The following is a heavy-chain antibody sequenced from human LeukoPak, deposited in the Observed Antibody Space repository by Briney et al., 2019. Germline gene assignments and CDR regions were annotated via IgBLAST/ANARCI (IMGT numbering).Heavy chain of an antibody. D-gene: IGHD2-2*02. CDR1: GGSISNSY. J-gene: IGHJ3*02. V-gene: IGHV4-4*07. Sequence: SETLSLTCTVSGGSISNSYWSWIRQPAGKGLEWIGRIHTSGSTNYNPSLKSRVTMSVDTSKNQFSLKLSSVTAADTAVYYCARGICSSTSCYTPGAFDIWGQGAMVTVSS. CDR3: ARGICSSTSCYTPGAFDI. CDR2: IHTSGST.